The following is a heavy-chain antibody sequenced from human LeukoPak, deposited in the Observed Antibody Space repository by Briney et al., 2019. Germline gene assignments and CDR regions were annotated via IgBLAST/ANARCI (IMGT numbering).Heavy chain of an antibody. CDR2: INPNSGGT. Sequence: GASVKVSCKASGYTFTGYYMHWVRQAPGQGLECMGRINPNSGGTSYAQKFQGRVTMTRDTSISTAYMELSRLRSDDTAVYYCARGYCGGDCYGLFDYWGQGTLVTVSS. CDR3: ARGYCGGDCYGLFDY. J-gene: IGHJ4*02. CDR1: GYTFTGYY. V-gene: IGHV1-2*06. D-gene: IGHD2-21*02.